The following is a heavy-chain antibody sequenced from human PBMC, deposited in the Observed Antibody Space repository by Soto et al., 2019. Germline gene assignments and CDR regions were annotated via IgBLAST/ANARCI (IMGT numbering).Heavy chain of an antibody. V-gene: IGHV4-31*03. CDR2: IYYSGST. CDR1: GGSISSGGYY. D-gene: IGHD3-10*01. CDR3: ARDGFMVRGVIPYGMDV. Sequence: SETLSLTCTVSGGSISSGGYYWSWIRQHPGKGLEWIGYIYYSGSTYYNPSLKSRVTISVDTSKNQFSLKLSSVTAADTAVYYCARDGFMVRGVIPYGMDVWGHGTTVTVSS. J-gene: IGHJ6*02.